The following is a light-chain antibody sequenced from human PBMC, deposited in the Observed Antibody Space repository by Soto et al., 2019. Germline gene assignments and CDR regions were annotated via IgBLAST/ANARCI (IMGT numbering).Light chain of an antibody. CDR1: SSDVGGYTY. Sequence: QSGLTQPASVSGSPGQSITLSCTGTSSDVGGYTYVSWYQHHPGKAPKLIIYGVTNRPSGVSGRFSGSKSGNTASLTISGLQADDEAEYYCCSYTSTTTYVFGTGTKLTVL. J-gene: IGLJ1*01. CDR2: GVT. CDR3: CSYTSTTTYV. V-gene: IGLV2-14*01.